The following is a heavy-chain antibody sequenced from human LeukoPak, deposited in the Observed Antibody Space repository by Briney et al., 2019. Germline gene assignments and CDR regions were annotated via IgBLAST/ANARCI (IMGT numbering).Heavy chain of an antibody. J-gene: IGHJ4*02. CDR1: GASISSYF. Sequence: PSETLSLTCKVSGASISSYFWSWIRQPPGKGLEWIGYIYYSGSTNYNPSLKSRVTISVDTSKNQFSLKLSSVTAADTAVYYCARCSSSGYTCGTAPFDYWGQGTLVTVSS. CDR3: ARCSSSGYTCGTAPFDY. D-gene: IGHD6-6*01. CDR2: IYYSGST. V-gene: IGHV4-59*01.